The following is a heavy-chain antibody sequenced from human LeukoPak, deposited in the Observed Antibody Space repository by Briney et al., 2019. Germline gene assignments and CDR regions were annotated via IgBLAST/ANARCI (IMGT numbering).Heavy chain of an antibody. D-gene: IGHD3-3*01. CDR1: GSTLSGYS. CDR2: IISSSSTI. Sequence: PGGSLRPSGAASGSTLSGYSLNWVRQPPGGGRGGVSSIISSSSTIYYADSVKGRFTISRDNAKNSLYLQMNSLRAEDTAVYYCARIVPSCFLEWCPVPDAFDIWGQGTMVTVSS. V-gene: IGHV3-48*01. J-gene: IGHJ3*02. CDR3: ARIVPSCFLEWCPVPDAFDI.